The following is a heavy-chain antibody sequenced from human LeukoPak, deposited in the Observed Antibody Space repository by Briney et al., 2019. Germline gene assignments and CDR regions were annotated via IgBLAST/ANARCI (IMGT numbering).Heavy chain of an antibody. Sequence: ASVKVSCTASGYTFTGYYMHWVRQAPGQGLEWMGWINPNSGGTNYAQKFQGRVTMTRDTSISTAYMELSRPRSDDTAVYYCARGDPFPTLFYYYGMDVWGQGTTVTVSS. J-gene: IGHJ6*02. V-gene: IGHV1-2*02. CDR3: ARGDPFPTLFYYYGMDV. CDR2: INPNSGGT. CDR1: GYTFTGYY.